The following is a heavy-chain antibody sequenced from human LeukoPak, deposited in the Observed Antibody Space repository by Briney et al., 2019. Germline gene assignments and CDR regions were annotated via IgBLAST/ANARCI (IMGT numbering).Heavy chain of an antibody. CDR3: AKDWARVVVTSDAFDI. CDR1: GFTVSDNY. J-gene: IGHJ3*02. D-gene: IGHD3-22*01. Sequence: GGSLRLSCAASGFTVSDNYMTWVRQAPGKGLEWVSGIYSGGSTYYADSVKGRFTISRDNSKNTLYLQMNSLRAEDTAVYYCAKDWARVVVTSDAFDIWGQGTMVTVSS. CDR2: IYSGGST. V-gene: IGHV3-53*01.